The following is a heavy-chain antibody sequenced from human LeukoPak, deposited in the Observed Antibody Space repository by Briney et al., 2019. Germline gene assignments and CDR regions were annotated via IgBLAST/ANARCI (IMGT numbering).Heavy chain of an antibody. V-gene: IGHV3-66*04. CDR3: ARPYCSSTSCQSQDGIDY. D-gene: IGHD2-2*01. Sequence: GGSLRLSCAASGFTFSSYAMSWVRQAPGKGLEWVSVIYSGGSTYYADSVKGRFTISRDNSKNTLYLQMNSLRAEDTAVYYCARPYCSSTSCQSQDGIDYWGQGTLVTVSS. J-gene: IGHJ4*02. CDR2: IYSGGST. CDR1: GFTFSSYA.